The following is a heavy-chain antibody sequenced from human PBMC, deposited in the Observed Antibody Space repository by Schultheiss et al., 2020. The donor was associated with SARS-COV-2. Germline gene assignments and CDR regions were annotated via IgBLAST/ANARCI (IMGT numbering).Heavy chain of an antibody. CDR1: GFTFSSYA. J-gene: IGHJ4*02. CDR3: AKELELGLN. V-gene: IGHV3-21*04. CDR2: ISGSSSYI. D-gene: IGHD1-7*01. Sequence: LSLTCAASGFTFSSYAMHWVRQAPGKGLEWVSSISGSSSYIYYADSVKGRFTISRDNAKNSLYLQMNSLRAEDTAVYYCAKELELGLNWGQGTLVTVSS.